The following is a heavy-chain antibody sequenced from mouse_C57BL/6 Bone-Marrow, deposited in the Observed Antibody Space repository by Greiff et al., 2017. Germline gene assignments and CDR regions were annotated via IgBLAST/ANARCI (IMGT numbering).Heavy chain of an antibody. V-gene: IGHV1-9*01. CDR2: ILPGSGST. CDR3: ARATKVVVRAY. CDR1: GYTFTGYW. D-gene: IGHD1-1*01. Sequence: QVQLKQSGAELMKPGASVKLSCKATGYTFTGYWIEWVKQRPGHGLEWIGEILPGSGSTNYNEKFKGKATFTADTSSNTSYMKLSSLTTEDSAINYCARATKVVVRAYWGQGTLVTVSA. J-gene: IGHJ3*01.